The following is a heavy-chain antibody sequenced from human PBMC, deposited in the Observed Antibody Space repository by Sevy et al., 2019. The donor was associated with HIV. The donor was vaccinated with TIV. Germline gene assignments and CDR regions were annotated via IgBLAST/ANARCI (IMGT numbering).Heavy chain of an antibody. V-gene: IGHV3-7*01. CDR3: ARDRAYSAVDY. Sequence: GGSLRLSCVASGFTFSDSWMIWVRQAPGKGLERIAFINEDGSRLGYVDSVRGRFTISRGNIKNSLYLQMNNLRAEDTALYFCARDRAYSAVDYWGQGTLVTASS. J-gene: IGHJ4*02. CDR1: GFTFSDSW. D-gene: IGHD5-18*01. CDR2: INEDGSRL.